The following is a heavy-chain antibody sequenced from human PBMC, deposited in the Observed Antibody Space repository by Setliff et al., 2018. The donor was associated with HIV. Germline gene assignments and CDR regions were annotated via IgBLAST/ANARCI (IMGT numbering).Heavy chain of an antibody. V-gene: IGHV7-4-1*02. J-gene: IGHJ4*02. CDR3: ARSRLFFGVVTFDY. D-gene: IGHD3-3*01. CDR1: GYTLSHYA. CDR2: INTNTGNP. Sequence: ASVKVSCKASGYTLSHYAMNWVRQAPGQGLEWMGWINTNTGNPTYAQGFTGRFVFSLDTSVSTAYLQISSLKAEDTAVYYCARSRLFFGVVTFDYWGQGTPVTVS.